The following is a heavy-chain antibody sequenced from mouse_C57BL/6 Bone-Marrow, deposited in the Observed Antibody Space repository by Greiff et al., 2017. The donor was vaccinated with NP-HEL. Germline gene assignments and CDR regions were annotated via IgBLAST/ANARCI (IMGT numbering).Heavy chain of an antibody. CDR1: GYTFTDYY. CDR2: INPYNGGT. J-gene: IGHJ2*01. D-gene: IGHD2-5*01. V-gene: IGHV1-19*01. Sequence: VQLKQSGPVLVKPGASVKMSCKASGYTFTDYYMNWVKQSHGKSLEWIGVINPYNGGTSYNQKFKGKATLTVDKSSSTAYMELNSLTSEDSAVYYCARSGYSNYAFDYWGQGTTLTVSS. CDR3: ARSGYSNYAFDY.